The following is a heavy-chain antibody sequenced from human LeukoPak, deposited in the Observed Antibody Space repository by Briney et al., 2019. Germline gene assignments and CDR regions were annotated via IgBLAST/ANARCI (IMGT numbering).Heavy chain of an antibody. J-gene: IGHJ5*02. CDR3: ARSEVMQLVGWFDP. D-gene: IGHD6-13*01. CDR1: GFTFSSYSM. CDR2: IYHSGST. Sequence: PGGSLRLSCAASGFTFSSYSMNWVRQPPGKGLEWIGEIYHSGSTNYNPSLKSRVTISVDKSKNQFSLKLSSVTAADTAVYYCARSEVMQLVGWFDPWGQGTLVTVSS. V-gene: IGHV4-4*02.